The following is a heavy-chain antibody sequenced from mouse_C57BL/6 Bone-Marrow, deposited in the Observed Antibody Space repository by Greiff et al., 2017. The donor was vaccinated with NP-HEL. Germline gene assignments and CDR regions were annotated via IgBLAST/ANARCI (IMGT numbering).Heavy chain of an antibody. D-gene: IGHD1-1*01. CDR3: ARHIYYGSSYAYAMDY. V-gene: IGHV2-6-1*01. J-gene: IGHJ4*01. CDR1: GFSLTSYG. Sequence: QVQLKESGPGLVAPSQSLSITCTVSGFSLTSYGVHWVRQPPGKGLEWLVVIWSDGSTTYNSALKSRLSISKDNSKSQVFLKMNSLQTDDTAMYYCARHIYYGSSYAYAMDYWGQGTSVTVSS. CDR2: IWSDGST.